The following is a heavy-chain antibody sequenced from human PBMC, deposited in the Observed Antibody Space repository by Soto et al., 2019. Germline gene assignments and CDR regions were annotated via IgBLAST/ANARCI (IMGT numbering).Heavy chain of an antibody. D-gene: IGHD6-19*01. J-gene: IGHJ6*02. CDR1: GFTFSSYG. CDR3: AREEGAVAGNYYYYGMDV. CDR2: IWYDGSKK. Sequence: QVQLVESGGGVVQPGRSLRLSCAASGFTFSSYGMHWVRQAPGKGLEWVAVIWYDGSKKYYADSVKGRFTISRDNSKNTRDLQMNSLRAEDTAVYYCAREEGAVAGNYYYYGMDVWGQGTTVTVSS. V-gene: IGHV3-33*01.